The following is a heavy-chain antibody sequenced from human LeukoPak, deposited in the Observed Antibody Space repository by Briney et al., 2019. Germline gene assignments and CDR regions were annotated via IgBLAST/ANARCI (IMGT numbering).Heavy chain of an antibody. CDR3: ARDQRQDDYGSKGAFDI. V-gene: IGHV1-46*01. J-gene: IGHJ3*02. CDR2: INPSGGST. CDR1: GYTFTSYY. D-gene: IGHD4-17*01. Sequence: ASVKVSCKASGYTFTSYYMHWVRQAPGQGLEWMGIINPSGGSTSYAQKFQGRVTMTRDMSTSTVYMELSSLRSEDTAVYYCARDQRQDDYGSKGAFDIWGQGTMVTVSS.